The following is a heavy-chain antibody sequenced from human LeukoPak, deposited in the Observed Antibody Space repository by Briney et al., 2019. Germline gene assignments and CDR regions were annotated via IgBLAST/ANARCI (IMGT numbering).Heavy chain of an antibody. CDR3: ARVYGTYCGGDCYLINYYYYYMDV. D-gene: IGHD2-21*01. J-gene: IGHJ6*03. CDR1: GFTFSSYA. CDR2: ISSSGSTI. V-gene: IGHV3-11*01. Sequence: PGGSLRLSCAASGFTFSSYAMSWIRQAPGKGLEWVSYISSSGSTIYYADSVKGRFTISRDNAKNSLYLQMNSLRAEDTAVYYCARVYGTYCGGDCYLINYYYYYMDVWGKGTTVTVSS.